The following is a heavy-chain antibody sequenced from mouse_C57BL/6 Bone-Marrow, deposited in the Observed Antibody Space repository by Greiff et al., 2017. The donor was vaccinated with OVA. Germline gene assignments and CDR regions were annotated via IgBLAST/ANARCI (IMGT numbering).Heavy chain of an antibody. CDR2: IDPSDSYT. CDR3: ARSAMDY. Sequence: QVQLQQPGAELVMPGASVKLSFKASGYTFTSYWMHWVKQRPGQGLEWIGEIDPSDSYTNYNQKFKGKSTLTVDKSSSTAYMQLSSLTSEDSAVYYCARSAMDYWGQGTSVTVSS. CDR1: GYTFTSYW. J-gene: IGHJ4*01. V-gene: IGHV1-69*01.